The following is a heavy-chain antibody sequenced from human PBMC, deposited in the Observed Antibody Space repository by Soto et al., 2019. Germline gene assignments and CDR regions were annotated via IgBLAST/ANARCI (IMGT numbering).Heavy chain of an antibody. J-gene: IGHJ5*02. D-gene: IGHD2-2*01. Sequence: PSETLSLTCTVSGGSISSYYLSWIRQPPGKGLEWIGYIYYSGSTNYNPSLKSRVTISVDTSKNQFSLKLSSVTAADTAVYYCAREGLYCSSTSCENWFDPWGQGTLVTVSS. CDR2: IYYSGST. CDR1: GGSISSYY. V-gene: IGHV4-59*12. CDR3: AREGLYCSSTSCENWFDP.